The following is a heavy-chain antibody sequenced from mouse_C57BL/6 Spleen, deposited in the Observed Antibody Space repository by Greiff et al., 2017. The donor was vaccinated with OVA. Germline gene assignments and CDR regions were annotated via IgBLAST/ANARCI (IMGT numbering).Heavy chain of an antibody. J-gene: IGHJ4*01. CDR1: GYTFTSYW. CDR2: IHPNRGST. Sequence: VKLQQPGAELVKPGASVKLSCKASGYTFTSYWMHWVKQRPGQGLEWIGMIHPNRGSTNYNEKFKSKATLTVDKSSSTAYMQLSSLTSEDSAVYYCARSGDGSYAMDYWGQGTSVTVSS. D-gene: IGHD2-3*01. V-gene: IGHV1-64*01. CDR3: ARSGDGSYAMDY.